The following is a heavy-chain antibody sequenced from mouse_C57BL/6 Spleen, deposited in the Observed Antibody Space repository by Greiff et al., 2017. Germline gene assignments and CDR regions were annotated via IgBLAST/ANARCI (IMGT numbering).Heavy chain of an antibody. CDR2: IDPSDSET. J-gene: IGHJ3*01. D-gene: IGHD1-1*01. CDR3: ARYYYGSRGAY. Sequence: QVQLQQPGAGLVRPGSSVKLSCKASGYTFTSYWMHWVKQRPIQGLEWIGNIDPSDSETHYNHKFKDKATLTVDKSSSTAYMQLSSLTSEDSAVDYCARYYYGSRGAYWGQGTLVTVSS. V-gene: IGHV1-52*01. CDR1: GYTFTSYW.